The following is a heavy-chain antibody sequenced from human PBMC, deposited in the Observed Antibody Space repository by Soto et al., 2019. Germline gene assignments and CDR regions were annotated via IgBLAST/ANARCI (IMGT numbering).Heavy chain of an antibody. CDR1: GFTFSSYG. Sequence: GGSLRLSCAASGFTFSSYGMHWVRQAPGKGLEWVAVISYDGSNKYYADSVKGRFTISRDNSKNTLYLQMNSLRAEDTAVYYCAKDSEAIFGVVITFYYYYYGMDVWGQGTTVTVSS. CDR2: ISYDGSNK. J-gene: IGHJ6*02. V-gene: IGHV3-30*18. CDR3: AKDSEAIFGVVITFYYYYYGMDV. D-gene: IGHD3-3*01.